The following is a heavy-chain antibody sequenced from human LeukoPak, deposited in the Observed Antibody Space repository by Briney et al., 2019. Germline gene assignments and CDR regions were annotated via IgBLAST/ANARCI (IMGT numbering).Heavy chain of an antibody. CDR2: IYHSGST. CDR3: ATAVGGYDILTGYYYWFDP. Sequence: PSETLSLTCAVSGGSISSSNWWSWVRQPPGKGLEWIGEIYHSGSTNYNPSLKSRVTISVDKSKNQFSLKLSSVTAADTAVYYCATAVGGYDILTGYYYWFDPWGQGTLVTVSS. D-gene: IGHD3-9*01. V-gene: IGHV4-4*02. CDR1: GGSISSSNW. J-gene: IGHJ5*02.